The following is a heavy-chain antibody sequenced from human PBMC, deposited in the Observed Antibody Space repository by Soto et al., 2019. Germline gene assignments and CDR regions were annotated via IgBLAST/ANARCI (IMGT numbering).Heavy chain of an antibody. J-gene: IGHJ3*02. CDR2: INHSGST. Sequence: SETLSLTCAVYGGSFSGYYWSWICQPPGKGLEWIGEINHSGSTNYNPSLKSRVTISVDTSKNQFSLKLSSVTAADTAVYYCARGRLNYDYVWGSYRYHDAFDIWGQGTMVTVSS. CDR3: ARGRLNYDYVWGSYRYHDAFDI. D-gene: IGHD3-16*02. V-gene: IGHV4-34*01. CDR1: GGSFSGYY.